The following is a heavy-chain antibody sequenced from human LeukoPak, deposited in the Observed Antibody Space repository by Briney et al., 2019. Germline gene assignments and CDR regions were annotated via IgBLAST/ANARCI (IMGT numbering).Heavy chain of an antibody. CDR3: AVGDGYNYEDYFDY. J-gene: IGHJ4*02. CDR2: INHSGST. CDR1: GGSFSGYY. Sequence: SETLSPTCAVYGGSFSGYYWSWIRQPPGKGLEWIGEINHSGSTNYNPSLKSRVTISVDTSKNQFSLKLSSVTAADTAVYYCAVGDGYNYEDYFDYWGQGTLVTVSS. V-gene: IGHV4-34*01. D-gene: IGHD5-24*01.